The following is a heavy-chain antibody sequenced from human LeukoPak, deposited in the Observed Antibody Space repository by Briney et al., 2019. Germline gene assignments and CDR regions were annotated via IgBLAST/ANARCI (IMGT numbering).Heavy chain of an antibody. CDR3: ARLRGYTSSARGYVEY. J-gene: IGHJ4*02. CDR2: IYYSGST. Sequence: SETLSLTCTVSGDSISSSSFYWGWIRQPPGKGLEWIGSIYYSGSTYYDPSLKSRVTISVDTSKNQFSLKLSSVTATDTAVYYCARLRGYTSSARGYVEYWGQGTLVTVSS. V-gene: IGHV4-39*01. CDR1: GDSISSSSFY. D-gene: IGHD6-13*01.